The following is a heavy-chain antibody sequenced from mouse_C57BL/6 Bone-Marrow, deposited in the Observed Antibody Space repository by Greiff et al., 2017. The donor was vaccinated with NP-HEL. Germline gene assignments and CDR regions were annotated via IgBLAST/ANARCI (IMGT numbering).Heavy chain of an antibody. Sequence: VQLQQSGPELVKPGASVKISCKASGYSFTGYYMNWVKQSPEKSLEWIGEINPSTGGTTYNQKFKAKATLTVDKSSSTAYMQLKSLTSEDSAVYYCAYTEDFDYWGQGNTLTVSA. CDR2: INPSTGGT. J-gene: IGHJ2*01. D-gene: IGHD1-1*01. V-gene: IGHV1-42*01. CDR3: AYTEDFDY. CDR1: GYSFTGYY.